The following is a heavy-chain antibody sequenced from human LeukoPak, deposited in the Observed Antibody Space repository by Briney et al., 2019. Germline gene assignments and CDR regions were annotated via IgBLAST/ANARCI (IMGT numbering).Heavy chain of an antibody. CDR1: GGSFSSYY. D-gene: IGHD1-1*01. Sequence: KPSETLSLTCAVYGGSFSSYYWSWIRQPPGEGLEWIGKINHSGNTYYNPTLKSRVTISVDTSKNQFSLELNSVTAADTAVYYCASKYNFGENWGQGTLVTVSS. J-gene: IGHJ4*02. CDR3: ASKYNFGEN. CDR2: INHSGNT. V-gene: IGHV4-34*01.